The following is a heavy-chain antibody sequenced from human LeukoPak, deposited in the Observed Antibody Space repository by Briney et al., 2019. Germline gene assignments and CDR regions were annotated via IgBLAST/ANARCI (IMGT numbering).Heavy chain of an antibody. CDR2: ISGSGGST. CDR3: ARRSYYDSTGYPFDY. Sequence: PGGSLRLSCAASGFTFNNYAMSWVRQAPGKGLEWVSTISGSGGSTYYADSVKGRFTISRDNSENTLYLQMNSLRAEDTAVYNCARRSYYDSTGYPFDYWGQGTLVTVSS. CDR1: GFTFNNYA. J-gene: IGHJ4*02. V-gene: IGHV3-23*01. D-gene: IGHD3-22*01.